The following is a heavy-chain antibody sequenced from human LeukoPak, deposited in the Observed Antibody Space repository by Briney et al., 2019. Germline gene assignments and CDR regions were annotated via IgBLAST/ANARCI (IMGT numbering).Heavy chain of an antibody. CDR3: ARDLFDSSGYYSGAFDI. J-gene: IGHJ3*02. CDR1: GYTFTSYD. Sequence: GASVKVSCKASGYTFTSYDINWVRQATGQGLEWMGWMNPNSGNTGYAQKFQGRVTITRNTSISTAYMELSSLRAEDTAVYYCARDLFDSSGYYSGAFDIWGQGTMVTVSS. V-gene: IGHV1-8*03. CDR2: MNPNSGNT. D-gene: IGHD3-22*01.